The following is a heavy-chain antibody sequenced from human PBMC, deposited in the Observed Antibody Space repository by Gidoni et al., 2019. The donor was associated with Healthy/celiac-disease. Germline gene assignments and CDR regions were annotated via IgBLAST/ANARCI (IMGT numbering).Heavy chain of an antibody. Sequence: QVQLVESGGGVVQPGRSLRLSCAASGFTFSSYAMHWVRQAPGKGLEWVAVISYDGSNKYYADSVKGRFTISRDNSKNTLYLQMNSLRAEDTAVHYCARVPYYDILTGYPLPNGYGMDVWGQGTTVTVSS. V-gene: IGHV3-30-3*01. CDR2: ISYDGSNK. CDR1: GFTFSSYA. D-gene: IGHD3-9*01. J-gene: IGHJ6*02. CDR3: ARVPYYDILTGYPLPNGYGMDV.